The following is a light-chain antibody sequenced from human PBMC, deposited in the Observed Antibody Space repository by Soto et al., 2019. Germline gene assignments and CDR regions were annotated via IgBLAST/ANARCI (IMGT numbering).Light chain of an antibody. CDR3: QQRSTWPPFT. V-gene: IGKV3D-20*02. CDR2: DAS. CDR1: QSVSSSY. J-gene: IGKJ3*01. Sequence: EIVLTQSPGTLSLSPGERATLSCRASQSVSSSYLAWYQQKAGQAPRLLIYDASNRASGIPDRFSGAGSGTDFTLTISSLEPDDFAVYYCQQRSTWPPFTFGPGTKVDIK.